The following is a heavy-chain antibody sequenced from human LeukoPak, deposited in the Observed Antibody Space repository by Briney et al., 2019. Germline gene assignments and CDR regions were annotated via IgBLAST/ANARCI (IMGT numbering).Heavy chain of an antibody. D-gene: IGHD3-3*01. V-gene: IGHV4-4*07. CDR2: IYTSGST. J-gene: IGHJ6*03. CDR3: ARGKNVLRFLEWLSKGPMDV. CDR1: GGSISSYY. Sequence: PSETLSLTCTVSGGSISSYYWSWIRQPAGKGLEWIGRIYTSGSTNYNPSLKSRVTMSVDTSKNQFSLKLSSVTAADTAVYYCARGKNVLRFLEWLSKGPMDVWGKGTTVTVSS.